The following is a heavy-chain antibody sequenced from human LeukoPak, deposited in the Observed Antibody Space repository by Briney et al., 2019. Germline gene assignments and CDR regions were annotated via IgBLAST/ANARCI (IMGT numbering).Heavy chain of an antibody. D-gene: IGHD3-22*01. CDR3: AKVAYYYDSSGYSDY. V-gene: IGHV3-30*02. Sequence: PGGSLRLSCAASGFTFSTYGMHWVRQAPGKGLEWVAFIRYDGNHEYYADSAKGRFTISRDNSKKTLYLQMNSLRAEDTAVYYCAKVAYYYDSSGYSDYWGQGTLVTVSS. J-gene: IGHJ4*02. CDR2: IRYDGNHE. CDR1: GFTFSTYG.